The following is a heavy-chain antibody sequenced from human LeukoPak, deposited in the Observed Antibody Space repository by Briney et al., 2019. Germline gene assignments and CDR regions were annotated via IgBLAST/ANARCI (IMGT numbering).Heavy chain of an antibody. D-gene: IGHD3-10*01. V-gene: IGHV4-38-2*02. CDR1: GYSLSSDYY. CDR2: IYHSGST. CDR3: ARVSGLSGSSYYYYYMDV. Sequence: SETLSLTCSVSGYSLSSDYYWVWIRQPPGKGLEWIGRIYHSGSTYYNPSLKSRVTISVDTSKNQFSLTLSSVTAADTAVYYCARVSGLSGSSYYYYYMDVWGKGTTVTVSS. J-gene: IGHJ6*03.